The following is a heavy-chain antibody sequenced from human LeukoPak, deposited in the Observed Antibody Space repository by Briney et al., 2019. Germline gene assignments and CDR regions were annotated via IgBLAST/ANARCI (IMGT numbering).Heavy chain of an antibody. CDR2: ISSSSSYI. CDR1: GFTFSSYS. V-gene: IGHV3-21*01. CDR3: ARASFLSGSYGY. Sequence: GGSLRLSCAASGFTFSSYSMNWVRQAPGKGLEWVSSISSSSSYIYYADSGKGRFTISRDNAKNSLYLQMNSLRAEDTAVYYCARASFLSGSYGYWGQGTLVTVSS. D-gene: IGHD3-10*01. J-gene: IGHJ4*02.